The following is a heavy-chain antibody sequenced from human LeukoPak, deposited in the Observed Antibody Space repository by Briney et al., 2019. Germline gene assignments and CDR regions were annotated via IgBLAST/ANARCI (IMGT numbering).Heavy chain of an antibody. D-gene: IGHD3-10*01. CDR3: ARAVLLWFGEFDY. CDR1: GFTFSNYA. V-gene: IGHV3-30*04. J-gene: IGHJ4*02. CDR2: ISYDGSKE. Sequence: GGSLRLSCAASGFTFSNYAMHWVRQAPGKGLEWVAVISYDGSKEYDADSVKGRFTISRDNSKNTLYLQMHSLRAEDTAVYYCARAVLLWFGEFDYWGQGTLVTVSS.